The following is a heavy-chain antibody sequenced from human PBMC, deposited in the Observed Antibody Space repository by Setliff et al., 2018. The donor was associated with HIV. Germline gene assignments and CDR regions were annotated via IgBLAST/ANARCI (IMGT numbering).Heavy chain of an antibody. CDR1: GGSISSYS. Sequence: PSETLSLTCTVSGGSISSYSWSWIRQPPGKGLEWIGYIYYSGSTNYNPSLKNRVTISIDTSKKQFSLNLSSVTAADTAVYYCARDAGGSVGNYYFDYWGQGTLVTVSS. J-gene: IGHJ4*02. CDR3: ARDAGGSVGNYYFDY. CDR2: IYYSGST. D-gene: IGHD2-15*01. V-gene: IGHV4-59*01.